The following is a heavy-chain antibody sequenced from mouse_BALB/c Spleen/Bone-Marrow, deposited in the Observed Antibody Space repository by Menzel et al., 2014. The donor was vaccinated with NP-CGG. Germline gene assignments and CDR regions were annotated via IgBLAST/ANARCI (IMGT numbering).Heavy chain of an antibody. CDR2: INPGSGGT. Sequence: LQESGAELVRPGTSVKVSCKASGYAFTNYLIEWVKQRPGQGLEWIGVINPGSGGTNYNEKFKGKATLTADKSSGTAYMQLSSLTSDDSAVYFCARGAYYGNYFDYWGQGTTLTVSS. D-gene: IGHD2-10*01. V-gene: IGHV1-54*01. CDR3: ARGAYYGNYFDY. J-gene: IGHJ2*01. CDR1: GYAFTNYL.